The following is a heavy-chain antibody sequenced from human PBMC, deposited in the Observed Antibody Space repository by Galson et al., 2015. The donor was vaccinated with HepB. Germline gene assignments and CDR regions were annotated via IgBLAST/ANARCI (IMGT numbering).Heavy chain of an antibody. Sequence: SVKVSFKASGYTFTSYYMHWVRQAPGQGLEWMGIINPSGGSTSYAQKFQGRVTMTRDTSTSTVYMELSSLRSEDTAVYYCAREAYVWGSYRYTFDYWGQGTLVTVSS. CDR1: GYTFTSYY. J-gene: IGHJ4*02. CDR3: AREAYVWGSYRYTFDY. CDR2: INPSGGST. D-gene: IGHD3-16*02. V-gene: IGHV1-46*01.